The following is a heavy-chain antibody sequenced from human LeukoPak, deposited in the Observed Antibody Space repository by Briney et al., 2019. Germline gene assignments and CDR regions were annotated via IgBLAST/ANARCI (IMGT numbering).Heavy chain of an antibody. D-gene: IGHD3-22*01. CDR2: ISSSGSTI. CDR1: GFTFSSYE. CDR3: ARGGTMSPFDY. Sequence: GGSLRLSCAASGFTFSSYEMNWVRQAPGKGLEWVSYISSSGSTIYYADSVKGRFTISRDNAKNSLYLQMNSLRAEDTAVYYCARGGTMSPFDYWGQGTLVTVSS. J-gene: IGHJ4*02. V-gene: IGHV3-48*03.